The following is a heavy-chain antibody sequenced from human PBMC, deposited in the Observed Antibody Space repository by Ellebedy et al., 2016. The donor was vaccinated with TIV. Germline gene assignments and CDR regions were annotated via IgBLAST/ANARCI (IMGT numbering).Heavy chain of an antibody. D-gene: IGHD3-3*01. CDR1: GFSFSSYW. J-gene: IGHJ4*02. CDR3: VRDWSVSIGHDVTRFDS. CDR2: LNQDETVK. V-gene: IGHV3-7*04. Sequence: GGSLRLSXAASGFSFSSYWMTWVRQAPGKGLEFVANLNQDETVKNYVDSVRGRFTISRDNAENSLYLLMEGLRAEDTAVYFCVRDWSVSIGHDVTRFDSWGQGTLVTVSS.